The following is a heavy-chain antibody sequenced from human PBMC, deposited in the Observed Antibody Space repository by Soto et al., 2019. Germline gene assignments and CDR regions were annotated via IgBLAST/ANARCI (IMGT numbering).Heavy chain of an antibody. D-gene: IGHD4-17*01. Sequence: QVYLQESGPGLVKPSQTLSLTCSVSGGSISRGGHYWSWIRQHPGKGLEWIGSIYDSGITRYHPSLRSRVAISLDTSQNHFSLGLSSVTAADTAVYYCARGYDGDYPHGFDAFDIWGQGTMLTVSS. CDR1: GGSISRGGHY. CDR3: ARGYDGDYPHGFDAFDI. V-gene: IGHV4-31*03. CDR2: IYDSGIT. J-gene: IGHJ3*02.